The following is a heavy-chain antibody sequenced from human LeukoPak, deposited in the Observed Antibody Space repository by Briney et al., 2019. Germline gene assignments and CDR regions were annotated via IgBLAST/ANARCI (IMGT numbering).Heavy chain of an antibody. D-gene: IGHD3-22*01. V-gene: IGHV3-23*01. CDR3: AIMHGYYDGSGYWVQ. CDR2: ISPSGDRT. J-gene: IGHJ4*02. Sequence: GGSLRLSCAASGFIFNNYGLIWVRQAPGKGLEWVSFISPSGDRTSNADSVEGRFTISRDNPRNTLYLQMNSLRDEDTAVYYCAIMHGYYDGSGYWVQWGQGTLVTVSS. CDR1: GFIFNNYG.